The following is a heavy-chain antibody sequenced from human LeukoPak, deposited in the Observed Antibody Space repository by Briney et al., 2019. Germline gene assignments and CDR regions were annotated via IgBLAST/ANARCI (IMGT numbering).Heavy chain of an antibody. CDR1: GYTFTSYG. J-gene: IGHJ4*02. CDR2: ISAYNGNT. CDR3: ARVPLSDFLTGYYILGFDY. Sequence: GASVKVSCKASGYTFTSYGISWVRQAPGQGLEWMGWISAYNGNTNYAQKLQGRVTMTTDTSTGTAYMELRSLRSDDTAVYYCARVPLSDFLTGYYILGFDYWGQGTLVTVSS. V-gene: IGHV1-18*01. D-gene: IGHD3-9*01.